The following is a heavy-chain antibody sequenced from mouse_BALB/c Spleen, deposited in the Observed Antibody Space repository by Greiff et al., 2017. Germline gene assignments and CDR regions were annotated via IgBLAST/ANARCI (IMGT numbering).Heavy chain of an antibody. D-gene: IGHD1-1*01. CDR3: ARPYYGSRSFAY. V-gene: IGHV1-4*01. CDR1: GYTFTSHT. CDR2: INPSSGYT. J-gene: IGHJ3*01. Sequence: VQLQQSGAELARPGASVKMSCKASGYTFTSHTMHWVKQRPGQGLEWIGYINPSSGYTNYNQKFKDKATLTADKSSSTAYMQLSSLTSEDSAVYYCARPYYGSRSFAYWGQGTLVTVSA.